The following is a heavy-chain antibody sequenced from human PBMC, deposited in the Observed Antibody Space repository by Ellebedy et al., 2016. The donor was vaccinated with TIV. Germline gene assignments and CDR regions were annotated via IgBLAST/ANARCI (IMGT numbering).Heavy chain of an antibody. CDR1: GLNLSDYT. D-gene: IGHD3-16*01. CDR3: AGAYLGANCDY. V-gene: IGHV3-21*06. J-gene: IGHJ4*02. Sequence: GESLKISXAASGLNLSDYTMNWVRQAPGKGLEWVSSISSSSSYIHYADSVKGRFTISRDNAKNSLYLQMNSLRAEDTAVYYCAGAYLGANCDYWGQGTRVTVSS. CDR2: ISSSSSYI.